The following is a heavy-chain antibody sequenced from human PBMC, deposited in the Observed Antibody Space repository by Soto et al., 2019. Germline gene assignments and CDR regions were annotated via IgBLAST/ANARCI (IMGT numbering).Heavy chain of an antibody. CDR3: ARHLAIYDILTGYHYPYYFDY. J-gene: IGHJ4*02. V-gene: IGHV4-31*03. CDR1: GGSISSGGYY. CDR2: IYHSGTT. Sequence: SETLSLTCTVSGGSISSGGYYWSWIRQHPGKGLEWIGYIYHSGTTYYNPSLKSRVTISVDTSKNQFSLKLSSVTAADTAVYYCARHLAIYDILTGYHYPYYFDYWGQGTLVTVSS. D-gene: IGHD3-9*01.